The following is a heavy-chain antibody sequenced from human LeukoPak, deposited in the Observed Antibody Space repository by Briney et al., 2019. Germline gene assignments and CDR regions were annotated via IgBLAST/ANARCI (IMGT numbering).Heavy chain of an antibody. V-gene: IGHV4-61*02. CDR1: GGSISSGSYY. CDR2: IYTSGST. CDR3: ARGGNYDFWSGYYFDY. Sequence: SETLSLTCTVSGGSISSGSYYWSWIRQPAGKGLEWIGRIYTSGSTNYNPSLKSRVTISVDTSKNQFSLKLSSVTAADTAVYYCARGGNYDFWSGYYFDYWGQGTLVTVSS. D-gene: IGHD3-3*01. J-gene: IGHJ4*02.